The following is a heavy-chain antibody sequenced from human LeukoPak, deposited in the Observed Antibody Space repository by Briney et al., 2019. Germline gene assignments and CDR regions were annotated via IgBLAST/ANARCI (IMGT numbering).Heavy chain of an antibody. J-gene: IGHJ4*02. D-gene: IGHD3/OR15-3a*01. CDR3: AHTLSPRIIFY. V-gene: IGHV2-5*02. Sequence: SGPTLVNPTQTLTLTCTFSGFSLSTSGVGVGWIRQPPGQALQYLALIYCDDDKRYSPSLESRLTITKDPSKTQVVLTMTNMDPADTATYYCAHTLSPRIIFYWGQGTLVTVSS. CDR2: IYCDDDK. CDR1: GFSLSTSGVG.